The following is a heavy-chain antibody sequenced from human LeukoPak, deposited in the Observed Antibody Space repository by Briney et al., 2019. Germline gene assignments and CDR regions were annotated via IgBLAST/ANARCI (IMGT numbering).Heavy chain of an antibody. CDR2: IKSKTDGGTT. J-gene: IGHJ6*04. V-gene: IGHV3-15*01. Sequence: GGSLRLSCAASGFTFSNAWMSWVRQAPGKGLEWVGRIKSKTDGGTTDYAAPVKGRFTISRDDSKNTLYLQMNSLRAEDTAVYYCARDLNTIFGTGGVWGKGTTVTVSS. D-gene: IGHD3-3*01. CDR1: GFTFSNAW. CDR3: ARDLNTIFGTGGV.